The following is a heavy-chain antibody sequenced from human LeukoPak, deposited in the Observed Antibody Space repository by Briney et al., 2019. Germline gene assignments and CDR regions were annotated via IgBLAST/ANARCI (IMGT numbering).Heavy chain of an antibody. CDR3: ARGVVRSALDY. CDR1: GGSFSGYY. CDR2: INHSGST. Sequence: SETLSLTCAVYGGSFSGYYWSWIRQPPGKGLEWIGEINHSGSTNYNPSLKSRVTISVDTSKNQFSLKLSSVTAADTAVYYCARGVVRSALDYWGQGTLVTVSS. J-gene: IGHJ4*02. V-gene: IGHV4-34*01. D-gene: IGHD3-16*02.